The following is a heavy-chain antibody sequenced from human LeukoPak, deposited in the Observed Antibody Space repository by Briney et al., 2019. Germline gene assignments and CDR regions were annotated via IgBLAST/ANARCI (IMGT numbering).Heavy chain of an antibody. CDR3: AKVAARRSYYYYMDV. V-gene: IGHV3-9*03. D-gene: IGHD6-6*01. Sequence: PGGSLRLSCAASGFTFDDYAMHWVRQAPGKGLEGVSGISWNRVSIGYADSVKGRFTISRDNAKNSLYLQMNSLKTADMALYYCAKVAARRSYYYYMDVWGKGTTVTVSS. J-gene: IGHJ6*03. CDR2: ISWNRVSI. CDR1: GFTFDDYA.